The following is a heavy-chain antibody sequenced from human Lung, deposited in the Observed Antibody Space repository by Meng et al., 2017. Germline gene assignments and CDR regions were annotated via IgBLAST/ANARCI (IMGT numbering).Heavy chain of an antibody. J-gene: IGHJ4*02. D-gene: IGHD4-23*01. CDR1: GGAFRDYY. CDR3: ARGWLLSPPFYFDF. CDR2: INDSGSS. V-gene: IGHV4-34*02. Sequence: QVQLQQWGAGLLKPSETLSLPCAVYGGAFRDYYWSWSRQTPGKGLEWIGDINDSGSSNSNPSLKSRVTMSVDTTKKQFSLTLNSVTAADTAVYYCARGWLLSPPFYFDFWGRGVLVTVSS.